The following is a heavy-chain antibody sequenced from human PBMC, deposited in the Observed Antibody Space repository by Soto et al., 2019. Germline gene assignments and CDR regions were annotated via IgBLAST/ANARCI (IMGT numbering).Heavy chain of an antibody. D-gene: IGHD1-26*01. V-gene: IGHV4-59*11. Sequence: SETLSLTCTVSGASISSHSWSWVRQAPGKGLEWIGHIYYRGSTNYNPSLRSRSTISVDTSKDQFSLKLNSVTTADAAVYYCARDGREASGMDVWGQGTKVTVSS. CDR2: IYYRGST. CDR3: ARDGREASGMDV. J-gene: IGHJ6*02. CDR1: GASISSHS.